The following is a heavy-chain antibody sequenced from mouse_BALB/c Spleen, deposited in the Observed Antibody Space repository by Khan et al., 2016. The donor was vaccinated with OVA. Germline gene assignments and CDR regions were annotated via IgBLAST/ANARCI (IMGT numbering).Heavy chain of an antibody. J-gene: IGHJ4*01. CDR2: IDPSDSET. V-gene: IGHV1-69*02. CDR1: GYTFTSYW. CDR3: ARDQYGNYVYAMDY. Sequence: QVQLQQSGAELVKPGAPVKLSCKASGYTFTSYWMNWVKQRPGRGLEWIGRIDPSDSETHYTQKFKDRATLTVDKSSSTASIQLSSLNFEDSAFDYCARDQYGNYVYAMDYWGQGTAVTGSS. D-gene: IGHD2-10*02.